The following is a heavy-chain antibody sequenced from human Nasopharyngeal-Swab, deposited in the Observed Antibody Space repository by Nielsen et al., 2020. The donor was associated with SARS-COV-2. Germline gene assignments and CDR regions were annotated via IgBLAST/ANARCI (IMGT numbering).Heavy chain of an antibody. J-gene: IGHJ6*02. CDR2: INSSGSTI. D-gene: IGHD6-19*01. CDR1: GFTFSSYE. V-gene: IGHV3-48*03. Sequence: GGSLRLSCAASGFTFSSYEMNWVRQAPGRGLEWVSYINSSGSTIYYADSVKGRFTISRDNAKNSLYLQMNSLRAEDTAVYYCARNPPGIAVAGYYYYYGMDVWGQGTTVTFSS. CDR3: ARNPPGIAVAGYYYYYGMDV.